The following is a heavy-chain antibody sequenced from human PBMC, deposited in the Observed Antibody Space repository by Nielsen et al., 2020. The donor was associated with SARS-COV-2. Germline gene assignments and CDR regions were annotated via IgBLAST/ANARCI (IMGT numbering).Heavy chain of an antibody. CDR2: ISSSSSYI. V-gene: IGHV3-21*01. D-gene: IGHD2-2*01. Sequence: GESLKISCAASGFTFSSYSMNWVRQAPGKGLEWVSSISSSSSYIYYADSVQGRFTISRDNAKNTLYLQMSSLRVEDTALYYCARGGSYDTSSVDYWGQGTLVTVSS. CDR1: GFTFSSYS. CDR3: ARGGSYDTSSVDY. J-gene: IGHJ4*02.